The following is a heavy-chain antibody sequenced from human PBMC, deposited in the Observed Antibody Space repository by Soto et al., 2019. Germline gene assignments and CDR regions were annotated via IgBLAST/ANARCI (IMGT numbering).Heavy chain of an antibody. D-gene: IGHD6-19*01. CDR1: GYSFTSYW. CDR3: ARSRRGAYSSGWYSLSGYYNYGIDV. V-gene: IGHV5-51*01. Sequence: GESLKISCKGSGYSFTSYWIGWVRQMPGKGLEWMGIIYPGDSDTRYSPSFQGQVTISADKSISTAYLQWTSLKASDTAMYYCARSRRGAYSSGWYSLSGYYNYGIDVWGQGNKVTVSS. J-gene: IGHJ6*02. CDR2: IYPGDSDT.